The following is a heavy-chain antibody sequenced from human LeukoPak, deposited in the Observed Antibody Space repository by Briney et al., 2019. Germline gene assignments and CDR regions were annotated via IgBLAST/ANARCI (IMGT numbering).Heavy chain of an antibody. V-gene: IGHV4-59*01. CDR1: GGSISNYY. CDR3: ARGGWSHDF. J-gene: IGHJ2*01. Sequence: SETLSLTCTVSGGSISNYYWSWIRRPPGKGLEWIGYIYYSGSTNYNPSLKSRVTISVDTSKNQFFLKLSSVTAADTAVYFCARGGWSHDFWGRGTLVTVSS. D-gene: IGHD6-19*01. CDR2: IYYSGST.